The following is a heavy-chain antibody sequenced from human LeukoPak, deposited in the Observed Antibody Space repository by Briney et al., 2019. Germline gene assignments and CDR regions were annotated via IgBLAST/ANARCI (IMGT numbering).Heavy chain of an antibody. CDR3: ARDVGSITMIVVVKARGAFDT. V-gene: IGHV4-59*12. D-gene: IGHD3-22*01. CDR1: GGSIRGYY. CDR2: IYYSGIT. J-gene: IGHJ3*02. Sequence: SETLSLTCTVSGGSIRGYYWSWIRQPPGKGLEYIGYIYYSGITNYNPSLKSRVTISVDTSKNQFSLKLSSVTAADTAVYYCARDVGSITMIVVVKARGAFDTWGQGTMVTVSS.